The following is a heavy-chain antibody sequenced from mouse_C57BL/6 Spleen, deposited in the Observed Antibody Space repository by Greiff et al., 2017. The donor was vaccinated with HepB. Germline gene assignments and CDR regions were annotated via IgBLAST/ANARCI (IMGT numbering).Heavy chain of an antibody. Sequence: VQLQESGAELMKPGASVKLSCKATGYTFTGYWIEWVKQRPGHGLEWIGEILPGSGSTNYNEKFKGKATFTADTSSNTAYMQLSSLTTEDSAIYYCARSGNYYGSSYGDYFDYWGQGTTLTVSS. CDR1: GYTFTGYW. CDR3: ARSGNYYGSSYGDYFDY. V-gene: IGHV1-9*01. D-gene: IGHD1-1*01. J-gene: IGHJ2*01. CDR2: ILPGSGST.